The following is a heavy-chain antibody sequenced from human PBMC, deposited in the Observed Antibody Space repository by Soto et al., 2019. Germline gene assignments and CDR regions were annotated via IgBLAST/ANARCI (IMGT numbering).Heavy chain of an antibody. CDR3: ARVPGSGTYYDNRIANDAFDI. J-gene: IGHJ3*02. Sequence: GGSLRLSCAASGFIFSNYSVHWVRQAPGKGLEWVAVIWYDGSSEYYTESVKGRFTISRDNSKNTLYLQMNSLRAEDTAVYYCARVPGSGTYYDNRIANDAFDIWGQGTMVTVSS. CDR1: GFIFSNYS. D-gene: IGHD3-10*01. V-gene: IGHV3-33*01. CDR2: IWYDGSSE.